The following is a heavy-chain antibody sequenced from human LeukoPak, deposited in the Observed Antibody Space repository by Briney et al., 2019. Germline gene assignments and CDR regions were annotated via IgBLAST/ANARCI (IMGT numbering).Heavy chain of an antibody. J-gene: IGHJ4*02. Sequence: GGALHISCKGSGYSFTSYWMGWVRPLPGKGLEGTGIIYPGDSDTRYSPSFQGQVTISADKSISTAYLQWSSLKASDTAMYYCARHSSSCFDYWGQGTLVTVSS. CDR1: GYSFTSYW. CDR2: IYPGDSDT. CDR3: ARHSSSCFDY. V-gene: IGHV5-51*01. D-gene: IGHD6-13*01.